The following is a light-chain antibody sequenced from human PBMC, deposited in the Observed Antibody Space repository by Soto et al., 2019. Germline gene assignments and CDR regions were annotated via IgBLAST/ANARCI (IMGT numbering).Light chain of an antibody. Sequence: SVVTQPASVSGSPGQSITLSCTGTRSEVGGYNYVSWYQQHPGKAPKLMIYDVSNRPSGVSNRFSGSKSGNTASLTISGLQAEDEADYYCSSYTSSSTLYVFGTGTKVTVL. J-gene: IGLJ1*01. CDR3: SSYTSSSTLYV. V-gene: IGLV2-14*01. CDR2: DVS. CDR1: RSEVGGYNY.